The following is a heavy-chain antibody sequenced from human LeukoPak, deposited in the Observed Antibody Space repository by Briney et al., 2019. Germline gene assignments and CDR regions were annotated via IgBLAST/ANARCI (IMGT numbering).Heavy chain of an antibody. CDR2: IIPILGIA. Sequence: ASVQVSCKASGYTFTSYGISWVRQAPGQGLEWMGRIIPILGIANYAQKFQGRVTITADKSTSTAYMELSSLRSEDTAVYYCARIPDYGDYVGYWGQGTLVTVSS. V-gene: IGHV1-69*04. CDR1: GYTFTSYG. J-gene: IGHJ4*02. CDR3: ARIPDYGDYVGY. D-gene: IGHD4-17*01.